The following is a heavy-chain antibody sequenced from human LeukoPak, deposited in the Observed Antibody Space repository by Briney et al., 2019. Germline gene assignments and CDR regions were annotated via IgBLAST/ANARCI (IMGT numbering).Heavy chain of an antibody. J-gene: IGHJ5*02. CDR2: IYYSGST. CDR3: ARSPNSGSYLEVPNWFDP. D-gene: IGHD1-26*01. Sequence: SETLSLTCTVSGGSISSGGYYWSWIRQHPGKGLEWIGYIYYSGSTYYNPSLKSRVTISVDTSKNQFSLKLSSVTAADTAVYYCARSPNSGSYLEVPNWFDPWGQGTLVTVSS. CDR1: GGSISSGGYY. V-gene: IGHV4-31*03.